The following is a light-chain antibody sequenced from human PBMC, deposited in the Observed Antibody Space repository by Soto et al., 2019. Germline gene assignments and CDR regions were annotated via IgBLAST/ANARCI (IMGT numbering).Light chain of an antibody. CDR1: QSMSDY. V-gene: IGKV3-11*01. CDR3: QQSVSWPPT. J-gene: IGKJ4*01. CDR2: AAS. Sequence: EVVLTQSPASLSVSPGDRATLSCRADQSMSDYVGWYQQKPGQPPRLLFFAASSRASGVPHGFSAGGSGTYFTLIISSLQHEDFAFYYCQQSVSWPPTFGRGTKVEI.